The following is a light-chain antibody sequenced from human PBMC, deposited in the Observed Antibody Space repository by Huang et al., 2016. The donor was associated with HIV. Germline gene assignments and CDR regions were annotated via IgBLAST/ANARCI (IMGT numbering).Light chain of an antibody. Sequence: DIQITQSPSSLSASVGDRVTITCRASQGIKNYLNWYQQQAGKAPKLLIYAASSLQSGVPSRFSGSGFGTDFTLTISSLQPEDFATYYCQESHTAPWTFGQGTKVDIK. J-gene: IGKJ1*01. CDR3: QESHTAPWT. V-gene: IGKV1-39*01. CDR2: AAS. CDR1: QGIKNY.